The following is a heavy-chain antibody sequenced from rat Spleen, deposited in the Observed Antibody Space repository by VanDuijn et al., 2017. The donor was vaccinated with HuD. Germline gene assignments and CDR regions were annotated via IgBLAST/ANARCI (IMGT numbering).Heavy chain of an antibody. CDR3: ARHPDYSNYFDY. Sequence: EVQLVESGGGLVQPGRSLKLSCVASGFTFNNYWMTWIRQAPGKGLEWVATISSDGGRNFYRDSVKGRFTISRDNAKSSLYLQMDSLRSEDTATYYCARHPDYSNYFDYWGQGVMVTVSS. J-gene: IGHJ2*01. CDR1: GFTFNNYW. CDR2: ISSDGGRN. D-gene: IGHD1-1*01. V-gene: IGHV5-31*01.